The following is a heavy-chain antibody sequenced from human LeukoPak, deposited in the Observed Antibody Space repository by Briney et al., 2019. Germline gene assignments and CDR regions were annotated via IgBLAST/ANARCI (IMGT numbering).Heavy chain of an antibody. CDR3: ARHYYGGNPGSYWYFDL. J-gene: IGHJ2*01. CDR1: GGSISTYS. V-gene: IGHV4-59*08. Sequence: SETLSLTCTFSGGSISTYSWSWVRQPPGKGLEWLGYGSYSGSTNYTPSLKSRVTMSVDTSKNQFSLKLSSVTAADTAVYYCARHYYGGNPGSYWYFDLWGRGTLVTVSS. D-gene: IGHD4-23*01. CDR2: GSYSGST.